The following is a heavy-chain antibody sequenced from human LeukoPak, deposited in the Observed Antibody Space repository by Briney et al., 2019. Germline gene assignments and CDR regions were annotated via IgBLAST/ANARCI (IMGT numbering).Heavy chain of an antibody. V-gene: IGHV4-30-2*01. J-gene: IGHJ5*02. Sequence: SETLSLTCTVSGGSISSGGYYWSWIRQPPGKGLEWIGYIYHSGSTYYNPSLKSRVTISVDRSKNQFSLKLSSVTAADTAVYYCARLTKQQLTNWFDPRGQGTLVTVSS. CDR3: ARLTKQQLTNWFDP. CDR1: GGSISSGGYY. D-gene: IGHD6-13*01. CDR2: IYHSGST.